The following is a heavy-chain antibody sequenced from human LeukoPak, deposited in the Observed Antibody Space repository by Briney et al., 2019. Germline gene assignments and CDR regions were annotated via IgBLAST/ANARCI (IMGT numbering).Heavy chain of an antibody. V-gene: IGHV4-34*01. Sequence: KSSETLSLTCAVYGGSFSGYYWSWIRQPPGKGLEWIGEINHSGSTNYNPSLKSRVTISVDTSKNRFSLKLSSVTAADTAVYYCARGFATMVRGARGGYYYGMDVWGQGTTVTVSS. J-gene: IGHJ6*02. CDR3: ARGFATMVRGARGGYYYGMDV. D-gene: IGHD3-10*01. CDR1: GGSFSGYY. CDR2: INHSGST.